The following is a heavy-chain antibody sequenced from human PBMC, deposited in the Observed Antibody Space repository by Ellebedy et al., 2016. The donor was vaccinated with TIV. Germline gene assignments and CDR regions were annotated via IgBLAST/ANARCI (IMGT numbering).Heavy chain of an antibody. CDR3: AKDLSPIAVAGPSGFDY. D-gene: IGHD6-19*01. J-gene: IGHJ4*02. V-gene: IGHV3-43*01. Sequence: GESLKISCAASGFTFDDYTMHWVRQAPGKGLEWVSLISWDGGSTYYADSVKGRFTISRDNSKNSLYLQMNSLRTEDTAMYYCAKDLSPIAVAGPSGFDYWGQGTLVTVSS. CDR1: GFTFDDYT. CDR2: ISWDGGST.